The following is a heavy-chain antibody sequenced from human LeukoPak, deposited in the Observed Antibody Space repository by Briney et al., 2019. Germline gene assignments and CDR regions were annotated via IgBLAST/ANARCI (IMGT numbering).Heavy chain of an antibody. Sequence: PSETLSLTCTVSGGSISSYYWSWIRQPPGKGLEWIGYIYYSGSTNYNPSLKSRVTISVDTSKNQFSLKLSSVTAADTAVYYCARRRGLRPRDYDSSGYYYGYYFDYWGQGTLVTVSS. CDR2: IYYSGST. D-gene: IGHD3-22*01. J-gene: IGHJ4*02. CDR1: GGSISSYY. V-gene: IGHV4-59*08. CDR3: ARRRGLRPRDYDSSGYYYGYYFDY.